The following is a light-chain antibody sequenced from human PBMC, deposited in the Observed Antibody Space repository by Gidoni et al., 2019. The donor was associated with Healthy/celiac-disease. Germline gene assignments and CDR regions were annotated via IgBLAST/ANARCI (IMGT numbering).Light chain of an antibody. CDR2: DVS. J-gene: IGLJ1*01. Sequence: HSALTHPASVSGSPGRPITNSCTGTSSDVGGHNYVSWYQQHPGKAPKLMIYDVSNRPSGVSNRFSGSKSGNTASLTISGLQAEDEADYYCSSYTSSSTLVFGTGTKVTVL. V-gene: IGLV2-14*03. CDR1: SSDVGGHNY. CDR3: SSYTSSSTLV.